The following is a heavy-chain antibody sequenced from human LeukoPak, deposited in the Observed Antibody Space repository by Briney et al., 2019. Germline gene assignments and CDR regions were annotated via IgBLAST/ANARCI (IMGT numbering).Heavy chain of an antibody. CDR2: IDHSGST. V-gene: IGHV4-34*01. CDR1: GGSFTDYY. D-gene: IGHD3-22*01. CDR3: ARQVYYDSSGYYYPSLDY. Sequence: PSETLSLTCAVYGGSFTDYYWSWIRQAPGKGPEWIGEIDHSGSTNYSPSLKSRVTISVDTSKNQFSLKLSSVTAADTAVYYCARQVYYDSSGYYYPSLDYWGQGTLVTVSS. J-gene: IGHJ4*02.